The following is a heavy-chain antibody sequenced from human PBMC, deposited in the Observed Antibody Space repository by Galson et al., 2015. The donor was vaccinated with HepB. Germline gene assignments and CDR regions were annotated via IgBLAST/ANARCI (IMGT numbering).Heavy chain of an antibody. V-gene: IGHV3-7*01. J-gene: IGHJ4*02. CDR1: GFTFNNYR. CDR2: IKPDGSQR. Sequence: SLRLSCAASGFTFNNYRLRWVRLAPGKGLEWVATIKPDGSQRFYMDSVKGRFTISRDIAKKSLSLQMNSLRAEDTAVYYCARAAGWCDYWGQGALVTVSS. D-gene: IGHD6-19*01. CDR3: ARAAGWCDY.